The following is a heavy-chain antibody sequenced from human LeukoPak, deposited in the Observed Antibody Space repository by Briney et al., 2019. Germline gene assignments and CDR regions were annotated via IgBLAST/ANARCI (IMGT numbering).Heavy chain of an antibody. D-gene: IGHD3-10*01. Sequence: GGSLRLSCAASGFTVSSNYMSWVRQAPGKGLEWVSVIYSGGSTYYADSVKGRFTISRDNPKNTLYLQMNSLRAEDTAVYYCARDRDTMVRGGSYYGMDVWGQGTTVTVSS. J-gene: IGHJ6*02. CDR1: GFTVSSNY. CDR2: IYSGGST. CDR3: ARDRDTMVRGGSYYGMDV. V-gene: IGHV3-66*01.